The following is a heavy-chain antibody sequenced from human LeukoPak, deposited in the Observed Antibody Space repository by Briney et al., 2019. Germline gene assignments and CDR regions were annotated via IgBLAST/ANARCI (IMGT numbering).Heavy chain of an antibody. D-gene: IGHD1-1*01. CDR3: TKVPLKGTGILNWFDP. V-gene: IGHV3-23*01. J-gene: IGHJ5*02. Sequence: GGSLRLSCAASGFTFSSYAMSRVRQAPGKGLEWVSGISGGNGGSTYSAESVRGRFTISRDNSKNTLYLQMNSLRAEDTAVYYCTKVPLKGTGILNWFDPWGQGTLVTVSS. CDR2: ISGGNGGST. CDR1: GFTFSSYA.